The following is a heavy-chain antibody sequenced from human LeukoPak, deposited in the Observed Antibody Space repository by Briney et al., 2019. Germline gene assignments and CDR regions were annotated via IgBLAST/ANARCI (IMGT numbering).Heavy chain of an antibody. D-gene: IGHD3-10*01. V-gene: IGHV4-59*01. CDR2: IYYNGDT. Sequence: SETLSLTCSVSGGSIAGYSWSWIRQTPGKGLEWIGYIYYNGDTHYNPSLNSRLSMSVDTPNKQFSLNLRSVTAADTAVYYCVRGPYGSSISNWFDPWGQGLLVTVSS. CDR3: VRGPYGSSISNWFDP. CDR1: GGSIAGYS. J-gene: IGHJ5*02.